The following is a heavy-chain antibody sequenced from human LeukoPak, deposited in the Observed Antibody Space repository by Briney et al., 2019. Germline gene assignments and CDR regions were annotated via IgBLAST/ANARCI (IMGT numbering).Heavy chain of an antibody. D-gene: IGHD2-2*01. CDR3: ARVPAAMGYYYYYGMDV. V-gene: IGHV1-18*01. CDR2: ISAYNGNT. CDR1: GYTFTSYG. J-gene: IGHJ6*02. Sequence: ASVKVSCKASGYTFTSYGSSWVRQPPGQGLEWMGWISAYNGNTNYAQKLQGRVTMTTDTSTSTAYMELMSLRSDDTAVYYCARVPAAMGYYYYYGMDVWGQGATVTVSS.